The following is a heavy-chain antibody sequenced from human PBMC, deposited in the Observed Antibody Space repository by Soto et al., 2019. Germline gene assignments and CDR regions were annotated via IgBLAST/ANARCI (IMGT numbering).Heavy chain of an antibody. Sequence: ASVKVSRKASGYTFTGYYMHWVRQAPGQGLEWMGWINPNSGGTNYAQKFQGWVTMTRDTSISTAYMELSRLRSDDTAVYYCARGLPLGELYYYGMDVWGQGTTVTVSS. CDR1: GYTFTGYY. J-gene: IGHJ6*02. V-gene: IGHV1-2*04. CDR2: INPNSGGT. D-gene: IGHD3-16*01. CDR3: ARGLPLGELYYYGMDV.